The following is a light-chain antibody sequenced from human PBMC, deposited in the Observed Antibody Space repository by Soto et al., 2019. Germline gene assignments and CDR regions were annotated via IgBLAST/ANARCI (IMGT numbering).Light chain of an antibody. Sequence: QSVLTQPASVYGSPGQSITISCTGTSRDVGGYNYVSWYQQHPGKAPKLMIYDVSNRPSGVSNRFSGSKSGNTASLTISWLQAEDEADYYCSSYTSSSTYVFGTGTKVTVL. CDR1: SRDVGGYNY. V-gene: IGLV2-14*01. CDR3: SSYTSSSTYV. CDR2: DVS. J-gene: IGLJ1*01.